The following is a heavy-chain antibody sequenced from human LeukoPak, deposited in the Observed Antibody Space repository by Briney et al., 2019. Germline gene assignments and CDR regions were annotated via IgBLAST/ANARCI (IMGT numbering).Heavy chain of an antibody. Sequence: PGGSLRLSCAASGFTFSSYSMNWVRQAPGEGLEWVSSISSSSSYIYYADSVKGRFTISRDNAKNSLYLQMNSLRAEDTAVYYCARGDGITGPIDYWGQGTLVTVSS. D-gene: IGHD1-20*01. CDR2: ISSSSSYI. CDR1: GFTFSSYS. CDR3: ARGDGITGPIDY. V-gene: IGHV3-21*01. J-gene: IGHJ4*02.